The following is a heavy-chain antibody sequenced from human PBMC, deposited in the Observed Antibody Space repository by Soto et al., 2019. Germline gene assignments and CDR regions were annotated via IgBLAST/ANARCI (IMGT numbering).Heavy chain of an antibody. CDR3: AKEQQEAGPDYYYYGMDV. V-gene: IGHV3-30*18. CDR2: ISYDGSNK. D-gene: IGHD1-1*01. J-gene: IGHJ6*02. CDR1: GFTFSSYG. Sequence: GGSLRLSCAASGFTFSSYGMHWVRQAPGKGLEWVAVISYDGSNKYYADSVKGRFTISRDNSKNTLYLQMNSLRAEDTAVYYCAKEQQEAGPDYYYYGMDVWGQGTTVTVSS.